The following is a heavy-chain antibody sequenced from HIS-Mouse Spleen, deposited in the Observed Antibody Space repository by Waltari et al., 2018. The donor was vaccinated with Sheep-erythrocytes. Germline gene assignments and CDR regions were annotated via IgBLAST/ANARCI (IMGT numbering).Heavy chain of an antibody. CDR1: GFTFSSYS. J-gene: IGHJ3*02. Sequence: EVQLVESGGGLVKPGGSLILSCAASGFTFSSYSMNWVRQAPGKGLEWVSSISSSSSYIYYADSVKGRFTISRDNAKNSLYLQMNSLRAEDTAVYYCARDSTSDAFDIWGQGTMVTVSS. CDR2: ISSSSSYI. V-gene: IGHV3-21*01. D-gene: IGHD6-6*01. CDR3: ARDSTSDAFDI.